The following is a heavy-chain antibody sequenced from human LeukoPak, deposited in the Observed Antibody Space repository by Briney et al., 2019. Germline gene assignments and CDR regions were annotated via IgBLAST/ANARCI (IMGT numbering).Heavy chain of an antibody. CDR2: INSDGSST. Sequence: GGSLRLSCAASGFTFNTYWMHWVRQSPGKGLVWVSRINSDGSSTTYADSVKGRFTISRDNAKNTVYLQMNSLRDEDTAVYYGTKGGTVGFDSWGQGTVVTVSS. CDR1: GFTFNTYW. V-gene: IGHV3-74*01. CDR3: TKGGTVGFDS. D-gene: IGHD1-1*01. J-gene: IGHJ4*02.